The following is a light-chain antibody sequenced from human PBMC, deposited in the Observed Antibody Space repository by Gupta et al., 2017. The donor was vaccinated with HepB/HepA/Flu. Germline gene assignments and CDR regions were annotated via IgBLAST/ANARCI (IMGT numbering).Light chain of an antibody. CDR3: AAWDDSLNGPV. J-gene: IGLJ3*02. CDR2: SNN. V-gene: IGLV1-44*01. Sequence: QSVLTQPPSASWTPGQRVTISCSGSSSNIGSNTVNWYQQLPGTAPKLLIYSNNKRPSGVPDRFSGSKSGTSASLAISGLQSEDEADYYCAAWDDSLNGPVFGGGTKLTVL. CDR1: SSNIGSNT.